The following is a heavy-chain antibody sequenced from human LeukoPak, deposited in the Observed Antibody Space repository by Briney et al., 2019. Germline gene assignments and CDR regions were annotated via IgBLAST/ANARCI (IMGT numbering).Heavy chain of an antibody. CDR2: ISVSGDKT. J-gene: IGHJ4*02. Sequence: QTGGSLRLSCAASRFTFSTYAMTWVRQGPGKGPEWVSTISVSGDKTYYADSVKGRFTISRDNSKNTLYLQMNSLRAEDTAVYYCAKGDATGHSYFDYWGQGTLVTVSS. D-gene: IGHD1-14*01. V-gene: IGHV3-23*01. CDR3: AKGDATGHSYFDY. CDR1: RFTFSTYA.